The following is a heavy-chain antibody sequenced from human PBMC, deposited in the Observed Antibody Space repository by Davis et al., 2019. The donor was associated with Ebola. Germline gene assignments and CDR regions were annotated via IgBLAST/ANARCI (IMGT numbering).Heavy chain of an antibody. Sequence: GGSLRLSCAASGFTFSTYTMNWVRQAPGKGLEWVAVIWYDGTNKYYVDSVKGRFTISRDNSKDTLYLQMNNLRAEDTAVYYCARDPDTSGYYSWFDPWGQGTMVTVSS. CDR2: IWYDGTNK. V-gene: IGHV3-33*08. J-gene: IGHJ3*01. CDR1: GFTFSTYT. CDR3: ARDPDTSGYYSWFDP. D-gene: IGHD6-19*01.